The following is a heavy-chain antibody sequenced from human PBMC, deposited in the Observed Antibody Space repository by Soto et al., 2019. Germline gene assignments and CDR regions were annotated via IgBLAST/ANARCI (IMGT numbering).Heavy chain of an antibody. CDR1: GGTFSAYT. V-gene: IGHV1-69*01. J-gene: IGHJ5*02. Sequence: QVQLVQSGAEVKKPGSSVKISCRASGGTFSAYTLSWVRQAPGQGLEWLGGISPIFGTIKYAQKFQGRVTFTADESAGTAYLELRSLRSDDTAVYYCATNWGGGLHSEGYNWLDPWGQGTRVTVSS. D-gene: IGHD7-27*01. CDR2: ISPIFGTI. CDR3: ATNWGGGLHSEGYNWLDP.